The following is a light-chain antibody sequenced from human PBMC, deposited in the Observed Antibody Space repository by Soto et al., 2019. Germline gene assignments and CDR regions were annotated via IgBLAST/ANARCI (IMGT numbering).Light chain of an antibody. CDR2: DVS. CDR1: SSDVGGYHY. CDR3: CSFAGSYTYV. V-gene: IGLV2-11*01. Sequence: QSALTQPASVSGSPGQSITISCTGSSSDVGGYHYVSWYQQHPGKAPKLIIYDVSERPSGVPDRFSGSKFGNTASLTISGLQAEDEADYSCCSFAGSYTYVFGTGTKVTVL. J-gene: IGLJ1*01.